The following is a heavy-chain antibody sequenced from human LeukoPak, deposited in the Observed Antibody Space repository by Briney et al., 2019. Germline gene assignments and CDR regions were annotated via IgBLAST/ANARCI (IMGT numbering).Heavy chain of an antibody. CDR3: ARDMLGGDCFDY. Sequence: GRSLRLSCAASGFTFSSYGMHWVRQAPGQGLEWVAVIWYDGSNKYYADSVKGRFTISRDNSKNTLYLQMNSLRAEDTAVYYCARDMLGGDCFDYWGQGTLVTVSS. CDR1: GFTFSSYG. J-gene: IGHJ4*02. CDR2: IWYDGSNK. D-gene: IGHD2-21*02. V-gene: IGHV3-33*01.